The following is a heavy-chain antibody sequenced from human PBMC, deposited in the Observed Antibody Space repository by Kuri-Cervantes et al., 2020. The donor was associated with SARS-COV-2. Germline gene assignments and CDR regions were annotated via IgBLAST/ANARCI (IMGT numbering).Heavy chain of an antibody. CDR2: IRYDGSNK. Sequence: GGSLRLSCAASGFTFSSYGMHWVRQAPGKGLEWVAFIRYDGSNKYYAVSVKGRFTISRDNSKNTLYLQMNSLRAEDTAVYYCAKDMYYDSSGFYDAFDIWGQGTMVTVSS. CDR1: GFTFSSYG. J-gene: IGHJ3*02. V-gene: IGHV3-30*02. D-gene: IGHD3-22*01. CDR3: AKDMYYDSSGFYDAFDI.